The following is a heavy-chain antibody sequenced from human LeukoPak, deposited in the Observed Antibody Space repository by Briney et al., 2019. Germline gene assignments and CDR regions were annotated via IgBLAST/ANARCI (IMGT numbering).Heavy chain of an antibody. V-gene: IGHV1-18*01. CDR3: ARWEVTGGSRHDAFDI. CDR1: GYTFANYG. D-gene: IGHD2-15*01. J-gene: IGHJ3*02. CDR2: ISAYSGTT. Sequence: ASVKVSCKASGYTFANYGISWVRQAPGQGLEWMGWISAYSGTTSYAQKLQGRVTMTTDTSTSTAYMDLRSLRSDGTAVYYCARWEVTGGSRHDAFDIWGQGTMVTVSS.